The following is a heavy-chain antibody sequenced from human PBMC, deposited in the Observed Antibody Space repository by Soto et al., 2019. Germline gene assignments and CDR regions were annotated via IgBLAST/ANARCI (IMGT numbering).Heavy chain of an antibody. CDR3: ARNSLDYGDYPYNWFDP. D-gene: IGHD4-17*01. CDR2: ISYDGSNR. Sequence: QVQLVESGGGVVQPGRSLRLSCAASGFTFSSYAMHWVRQAPGKGLEWVAVISYDGSNRYYADSVKGRFTISRDNSKNTRYLQMSSLRAEDTAVYSCARNSLDYGDYPYNWFDPWGQGTLVTVSS. J-gene: IGHJ5*02. CDR1: GFTFSSYA. V-gene: IGHV3-30-3*01.